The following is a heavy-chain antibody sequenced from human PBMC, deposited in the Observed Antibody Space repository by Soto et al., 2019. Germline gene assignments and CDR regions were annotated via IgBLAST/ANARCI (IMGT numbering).Heavy chain of an antibody. CDR3: ARDGDGYVYYFDY. Sequence: PGGSLRLSCAASGFTFSSDAMHWVRQAPGKGLEWVAVISYDGSNKYYADSVKGRFTISRDNSKNTLYLQMNSLRAEDTAVYYCARDGDGYVYYFDYWGQGT. D-gene: IGHD5-12*01. CDR1: GFTFSSDA. CDR2: ISYDGSNK. J-gene: IGHJ4*02. V-gene: IGHV3-30-3*01.